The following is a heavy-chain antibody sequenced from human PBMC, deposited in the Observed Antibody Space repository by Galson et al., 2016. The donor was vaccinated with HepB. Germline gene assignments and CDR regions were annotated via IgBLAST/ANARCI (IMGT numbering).Heavy chain of an antibody. J-gene: IGHJ3*01. CDR3: VRKSTTGSGDSFQL. CDR2: INSDGSST. CDR1: GFTFSTYW. D-gene: IGHD1-1*01. V-gene: IGHV3-74*01. Sequence: SGFTFSTYWMHWVRQAPGKGLVWVSRINSDGSSTTYADSVKGRFTVSRDNAKNTLYLQINSLRAKDTAVYYCVRKSTTGSGDSFQLWGQGTMVTVSS.